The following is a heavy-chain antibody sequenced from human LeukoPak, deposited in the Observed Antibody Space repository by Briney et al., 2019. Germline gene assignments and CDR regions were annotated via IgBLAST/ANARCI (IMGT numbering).Heavy chain of an antibody. J-gene: IGHJ4*02. Sequence: GGSLRLSCAASGFTFSSYSMNWVRQAPGKGLEWVAVIRYDGSSKYYADSVKGRFTISRDNSKNTLYLQMNSLRAEDTAVYYCAKEGERRYYGSGSTYYFDYWGQGTLVTVSS. V-gene: IGHV3-30*02. CDR3: AKEGERRYYGSGSTYYFDY. D-gene: IGHD3-10*01. CDR1: GFTFSSYS. CDR2: IRYDGSSK.